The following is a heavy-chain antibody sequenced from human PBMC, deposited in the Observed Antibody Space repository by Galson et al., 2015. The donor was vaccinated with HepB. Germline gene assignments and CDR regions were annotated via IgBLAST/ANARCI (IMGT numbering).Heavy chain of an antibody. CDR3: ARIPAGYCSSTSCPYYFDY. Sequence: CAISGDSVSSNSAAWNWIRQSPSRGLEWLGRTYYRSKWYNDYAVSVKSRITINPDTSKNQFSLQLNSVTPEDTAVYYCARIPAGYCSSTSCPYYFDYWGQGTLVTVSS. CDR1: GDSVSSNSAA. CDR2: TYYRSKWYN. V-gene: IGHV6-1*01. J-gene: IGHJ4*02. D-gene: IGHD2-2*01.